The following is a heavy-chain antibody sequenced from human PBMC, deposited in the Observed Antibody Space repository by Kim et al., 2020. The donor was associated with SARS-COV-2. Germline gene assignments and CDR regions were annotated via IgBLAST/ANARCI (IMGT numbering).Heavy chain of an antibody. CDR1: GGTFSSFA. J-gene: IGHJ6*02. D-gene: IGHD3-10*01. Sequence: SVKVSCKAPGGTFSSFAISWVRQAPGQGLEWMGRIIPMFGITNYAQKFQGRVTVTADKSTSTAYMELSSLRSEDTAVYYCARDQYYGSGSYPLASNGMDVWGQGTTVTVSS. CDR3: ARDQYYGSGSYPLASNGMDV. CDR2: IIPMFGIT. V-gene: IGHV1-69*04.